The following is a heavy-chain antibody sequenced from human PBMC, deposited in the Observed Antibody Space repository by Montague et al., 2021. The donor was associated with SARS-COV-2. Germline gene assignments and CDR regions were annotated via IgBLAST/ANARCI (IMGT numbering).Heavy chain of an antibody. D-gene: IGHD6-19*01. CDR1: GYSISTGYY. J-gene: IGHJ3*02. V-gene: IGHV4-38-2*02. Sequence: SETLSLTCTVSGYSISTGYYWGWIRQPPGKGLEWIGTIYHSGSTYFNPSLKSRVTISVDTSKNQFSLNLSSVTAADTAVYYCARVAGSHDTFDIWGRVTMVTVSS. CDR3: ARVAGSHDTFDI. CDR2: IYHSGST.